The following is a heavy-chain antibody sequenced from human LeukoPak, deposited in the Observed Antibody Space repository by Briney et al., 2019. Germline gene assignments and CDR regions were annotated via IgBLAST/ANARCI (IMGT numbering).Heavy chain of an antibody. CDR3: ARKGIEYSSSPGNWFDP. V-gene: IGHV1-69*13. CDR2: IIPIFGTA. D-gene: IGHD6-6*01. CDR1: GYTFSSYA. Sequence: ASVKVSCKASGYTFSSYAISWVRQAPGQGLEWMGGIIPIFGTANYAQKFQGRVTITADESTSTAYMELSSLRSEDTAVYYCARKGIEYSSSPGNWFDPWGQGTLVTVSS. J-gene: IGHJ5*02.